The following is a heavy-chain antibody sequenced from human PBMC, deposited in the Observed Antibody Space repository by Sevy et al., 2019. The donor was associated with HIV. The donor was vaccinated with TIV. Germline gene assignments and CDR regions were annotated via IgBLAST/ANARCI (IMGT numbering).Heavy chain of an antibody. V-gene: IGHV1-18*01. CDR1: GYTFTSYG. CDR2: ISAYNGNA. D-gene: IGHD3-10*01. Sequence: ASVKVSCKASGYTFTSYGISWVRQAPGQGLEWMGWISAYNGNANYAQKLQGRVTMTTETSTSTAYMELRSLRSDDTAVYYCARGDVLLWFGESGYYYGMDVWGQGTTVTVSS. J-gene: IGHJ6*02. CDR3: ARGDVLLWFGESGYYYGMDV.